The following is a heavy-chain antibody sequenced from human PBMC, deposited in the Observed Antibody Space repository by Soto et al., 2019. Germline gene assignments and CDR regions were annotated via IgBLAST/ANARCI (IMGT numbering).Heavy chain of an antibody. D-gene: IGHD3-10*01. Sequence: PSETLSLTCTVSGGSISSYYWSWIRQPPGKGLEWIGYIYYSGSTNYNPSLKSRVTISVDTSKNQFSLKLSSVTAADTAVYYCARGSGSLPYYGMDVWGQGTTVTVSS. J-gene: IGHJ6*02. CDR3: ARGSGSLPYYGMDV. CDR1: GGSISSYY. V-gene: IGHV4-59*01. CDR2: IYYSGST.